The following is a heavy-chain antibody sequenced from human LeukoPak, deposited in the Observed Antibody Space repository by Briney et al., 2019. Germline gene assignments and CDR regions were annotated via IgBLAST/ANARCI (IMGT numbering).Heavy chain of an antibody. CDR3: AREAPHDYGDYGFSYYFDY. CDR1: GYTFTSYA. V-gene: IGHV1-3*03. D-gene: IGHD4-17*01. Sequence: GASVKVSCKASGYTFTSYAMHWVRQAPGQRLEWMGWINAGNGNTKYSQEFQGRVTITRDTSASTAYMELSSLRSEDMAVYYCAREAPHDYGDYGFSYYFDYWGQGTLVTVSS. CDR2: INAGNGNT. J-gene: IGHJ4*02.